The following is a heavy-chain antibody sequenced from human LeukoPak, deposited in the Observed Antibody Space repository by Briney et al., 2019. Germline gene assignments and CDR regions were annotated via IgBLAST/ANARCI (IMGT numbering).Heavy chain of an antibody. J-gene: IGHJ5*02. Sequence: SETLSLTCAVYGGSFSGYYWGWIRQPPAKGREWIGTIYRTGSTYYNPSLKSRVTISIDTSKNQFSLRLSSVTAADTGVYYCARQIGYNYVPHGLDPWGQGTLVTVSS. V-gene: IGHV4-34*01. D-gene: IGHD5-18*01. CDR3: ARQIGYNYVPHGLDP. CDR1: GGSFSGYY. CDR2: IYRTGST.